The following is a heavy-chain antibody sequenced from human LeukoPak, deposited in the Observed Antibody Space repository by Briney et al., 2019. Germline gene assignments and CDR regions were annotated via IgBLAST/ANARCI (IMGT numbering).Heavy chain of an antibody. CDR2: INPNSGGT. Sequence: ASVKVSCKASGYTFTGYYMHWVRQAPGQGLEWMGRINPNSGGTNYAQKFQGRVAMTRDTSISTAYMELSRLRSDDTAVYYCARGGTMVRGVIMKNWFDPWGQGTLVTVSP. J-gene: IGHJ5*02. V-gene: IGHV1-2*06. CDR1: GYTFTGYY. D-gene: IGHD3-10*01. CDR3: ARGGTMVRGVIMKNWFDP.